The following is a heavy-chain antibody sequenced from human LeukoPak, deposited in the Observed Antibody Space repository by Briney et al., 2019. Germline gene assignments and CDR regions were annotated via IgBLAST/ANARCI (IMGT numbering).Heavy chain of an antibody. CDR2: ISSSSSYI. D-gene: IGHD3-3*01. CDR1: GFTFSSYS. CDR3: ARGGNYDFWSGYLTNNWFDP. Sequence: PGGSLRLSXAASGFTFSSYSMNWVRQAPGKGLEWVSSISSSSSYIYYADSVKGRFTISRDNAKNSLYLQMNSLRAEDTAVYYCARGGNYDFWSGYLTNNWFDPWGQGTLVTVSS. V-gene: IGHV3-21*01. J-gene: IGHJ5*02.